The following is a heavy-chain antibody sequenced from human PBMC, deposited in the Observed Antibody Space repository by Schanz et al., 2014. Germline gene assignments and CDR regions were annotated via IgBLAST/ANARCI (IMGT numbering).Heavy chain of an antibody. CDR3: ARGRGCTGGSCYSWFDL. V-gene: IGHV1-18*01. J-gene: IGHJ5*02. CDR2: INGYNGHT. CDR1: GYTFSSYG. Sequence: QVQLVQSGAEVKKPGASVKVSCKASGYTFSSYGITWVRQAPGQGLEWMGWINGYNGHTLYAQKFQGRVTITADKSTSTAYMELTSLRSEDTAVYYCARGRGCTGGSCYSWFDLWGQGTLVTVAS. D-gene: IGHD2-15*01.